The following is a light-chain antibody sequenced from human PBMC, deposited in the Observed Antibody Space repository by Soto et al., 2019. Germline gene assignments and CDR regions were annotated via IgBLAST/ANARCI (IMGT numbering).Light chain of an antibody. J-gene: IGLJ1*01. CDR1: SSDVGGYNY. CDR2: DVT. V-gene: IGLV2-14*01. Sequence: QSVLTQPASVSGSPGQSITISCTGTSSDVGGYNYVSWYQQHPVKAPKLMIYDVTNRPSGVSYRFSGSKSGNTASLTISGLQAEDEADYYCSSYTSSSTPYVFGTGTKLTVL. CDR3: SSYTSSSTPYV.